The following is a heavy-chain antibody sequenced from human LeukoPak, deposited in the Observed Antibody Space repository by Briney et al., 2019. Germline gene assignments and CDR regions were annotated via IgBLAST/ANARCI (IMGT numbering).Heavy chain of an antibody. CDR3: ARTRGRFEGATLKF. Sequence: VASVKVSCKASGYTFTSYDINWVRQATGQGLEWMGWMNPNSGNTGYAQKFQGRVTMTRNTSISTAYMELSSLRSEDTAVYYCARTRGRFEGATLKFWGQGTLVTVSS. V-gene: IGHV1-8*01. CDR1: GYTFTSYD. CDR2: MNPNSGNT. D-gene: IGHD1-26*01. J-gene: IGHJ4*02.